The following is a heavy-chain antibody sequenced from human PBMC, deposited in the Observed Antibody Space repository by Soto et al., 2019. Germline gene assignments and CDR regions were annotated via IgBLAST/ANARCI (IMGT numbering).Heavy chain of an antibody. Sequence: PSETLSLTCTVSGGSISSYYWSWIRQPPGRGLEWIGYIYYSGSTNYNPSLKSRVTISVDTSKNQFSLKLSSVTAADTAVYYCARGWGTVTHFDYWGQGTLVTVS. D-gene: IGHD4-4*01. CDR2: IYYSGST. V-gene: IGHV4-59*01. J-gene: IGHJ4*02. CDR3: ARGWGTVTHFDY. CDR1: GGSISSYY.